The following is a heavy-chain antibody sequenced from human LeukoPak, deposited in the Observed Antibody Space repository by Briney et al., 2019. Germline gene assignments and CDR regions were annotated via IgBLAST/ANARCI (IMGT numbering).Heavy chain of an antibody. V-gene: IGHV4-59*08. CDR3: ARLPYYYDSSGYSDPYYFDY. CDR1: GGSISSYY. Sequence: KPSETLSLTCTVSGGSISSYYWSWIRQPPGKGLEWIGYIYYSGSTNYNPSLKSRVTIPVDTSKNQFSLKLSSVTAADTAVYYCARLPYYYDSSGYSDPYYFDYWGQRTLVTVSS. J-gene: IGHJ4*02. D-gene: IGHD3-22*01. CDR2: IYYSGST.